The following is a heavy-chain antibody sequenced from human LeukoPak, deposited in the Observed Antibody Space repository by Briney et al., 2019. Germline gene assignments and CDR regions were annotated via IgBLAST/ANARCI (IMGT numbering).Heavy chain of an antibody. Sequence: GGSLRFYCAASGFTFSNNGMTWVRQAPGKGLEWFTGISDGGDTTYDARSVKGRFTVSRDNSKNLLYLQMNSLRAEDTAIYYCAKTQGFFDHWGQGSLVTVSP. CDR3: AKTQGFFDH. CDR1: GFTFSNNG. V-gene: IGHV3-23*01. J-gene: IGHJ4*02. CDR2: ISDGGDTT.